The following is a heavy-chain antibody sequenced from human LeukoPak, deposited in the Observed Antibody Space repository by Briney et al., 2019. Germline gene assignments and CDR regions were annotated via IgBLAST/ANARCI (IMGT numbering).Heavy chain of an antibody. J-gene: IGHJ4*02. V-gene: IGHV3-11*04. CDR1: GFTFSDYY. D-gene: IGHD3-10*01. CDR3: AKPSVSNWGGGSDFDY. Sequence: GGSLRLSCAASGFTFSDYYMSWIRQAPGKGLEWVSYISSSGSTIYYADSVKGRFTISRDNAKNSLYLQMNSLRPEDTAVYYCAKPSVSNWGGGSDFDYWGQGTLVTVSS. CDR2: ISSSGSTI.